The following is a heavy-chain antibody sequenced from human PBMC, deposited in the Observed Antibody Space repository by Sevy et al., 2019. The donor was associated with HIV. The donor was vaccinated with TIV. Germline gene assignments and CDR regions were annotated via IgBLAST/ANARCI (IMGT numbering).Heavy chain of an antibody. CDR2: ISYDGSNK. D-gene: IGHD1-26*01. CDR1: GFLFSSYA. J-gene: IGHJ4*02. Sequence: GESLKIYCATSGFLFSSYALHWVRQAPGKGLEWVAVISYDGSNKCYADSVKGRFTISRDISKSTLYLQMNSLRAEDTAVYYCAKTGWIGGSYYGESWYYFDYWGQGTQVTVSS. CDR3: AKTGWIGGSYYGESWYYFDY. V-gene: IGHV3-30-3*02.